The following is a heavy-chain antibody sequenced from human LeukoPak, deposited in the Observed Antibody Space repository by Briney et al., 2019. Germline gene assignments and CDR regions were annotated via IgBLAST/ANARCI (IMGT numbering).Heavy chain of an antibody. J-gene: IGHJ5*02. V-gene: IGHV1-2*02. CDR1: GYTFTAFY. Sequence: ASVKVSCKASGYTFTAFYMHWVRQAPGQGLEWMGWINPNSGATNYAQKFQGRVTMTRDTSISTAYMELSRLRSDDTAVYYCARAHLIAAAGYNWFDPLGPGNPGHRLL. CDR2: INPNSGAT. D-gene: IGHD6-13*01. CDR3: ARAHLIAAAGYNWFDP.